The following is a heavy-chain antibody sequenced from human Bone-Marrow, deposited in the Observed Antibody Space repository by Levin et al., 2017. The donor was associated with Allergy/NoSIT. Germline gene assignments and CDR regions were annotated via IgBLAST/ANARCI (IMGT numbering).Heavy chain of an antibody. J-gene: IGHJ4*02. V-gene: IGHV3-7*01. CDR3: ARANWVFDY. CDR2: IKQDGSEK. CDR1: GFTFSDYW. D-gene: IGHD7-27*01. Sequence: PGGSLRLSCAASGFTFSDYWMSWVRQAPGKGLEWVANIKQDGSEKYYVDSVKGRFTILKDNDKNSMYLQMNSLRVEDTAVYYCARANWVFDYWGQGALVTVSS.